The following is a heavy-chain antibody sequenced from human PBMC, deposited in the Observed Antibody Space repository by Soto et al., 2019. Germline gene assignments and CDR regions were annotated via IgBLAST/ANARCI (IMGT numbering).Heavy chain of an antibody. CDR3: ARDMPEFVVVAATPSCLDP. J-gene: IGHJ5*02. V-gene: IGHV1-69*13. D-gene: IGHD2-15*01. CDR2: IIPIFGTA. Sequence: SVKVSCKASGGTFSSYAISWVRQAPGQGLEWMGGIIPIFGTANYAQKFQGRVTITADESTSTAYMELSSLRSEDTAVYYCARDMPEFVVVAATPSCLDPWGRGTLDTVSA. CDR1: GGTFSSYA.